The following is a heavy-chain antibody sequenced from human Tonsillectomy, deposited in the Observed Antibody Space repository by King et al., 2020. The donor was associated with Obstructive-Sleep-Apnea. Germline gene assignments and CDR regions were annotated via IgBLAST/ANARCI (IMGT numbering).Heavy chain of an antibody. D-gene: IGHD7-27*01. CDR2: IAWDDDK. CDR3: ARMRVQNGLGGMDV. J-gene: IGHJ6*02. V-gene: IGHV2-70*11. Sequence: TLKESGPALVKPTQTLTLTCTFSGFSLSTSGMCVSWIRQPPGKALEWLARIAWDDDKYYSTSLRTRLTISKDTSKNQVVLTMTNMDPVDTATYYCARMRVQNGLGGMDVWGQGTTVTVSS. CDR1: GFSLSTSGMC.